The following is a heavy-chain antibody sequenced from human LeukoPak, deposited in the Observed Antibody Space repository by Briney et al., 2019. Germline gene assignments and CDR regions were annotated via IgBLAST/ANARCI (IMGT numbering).Heavy chain of an antibody. D-gene: IGHD3-22*01. V-gene: IGHV3-23*01. CDR1: GFTFSSYA. Sequence: PGGSLRLSCAASGFTFSSYAMSWVRQAPGKGLEWVSAISGSGGSTYYADSVKGRFTISRDNSKNTLYLQMNSLRAEDTAVYYCAKDRGGYDSSGLPPHNWFDPWGQGTLVTVSS. CDR3: AKDRGGYDSSGLPPHNWFDP. J-gene: IGHJ5*02. CDR2: ISGSGGST.